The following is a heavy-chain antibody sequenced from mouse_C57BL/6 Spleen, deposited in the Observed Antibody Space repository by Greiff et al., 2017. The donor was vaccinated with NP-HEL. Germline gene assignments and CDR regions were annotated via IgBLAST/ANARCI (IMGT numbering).Heavy chain of an antibody. J-gene: IGHJ1*03. Sequence: VQLQQPGAELVKPGASVKLSCKASGYTFTSYWMHWVKQRPGQGLEWIGMIHPNSGSTNYNEKFTSKATLTVDNSSSTAYMKLSSLTSEDSAFYYGANGDYYGSSYWYFDVWGTGTTVTVSS. CDR1: GYTFTSYW. CDR3: ANGDYYGSSYWYFDV. D-gene: IGHD1-1*01. V-gene: IGHV1-64*01. CDR2: IHPNSGST.